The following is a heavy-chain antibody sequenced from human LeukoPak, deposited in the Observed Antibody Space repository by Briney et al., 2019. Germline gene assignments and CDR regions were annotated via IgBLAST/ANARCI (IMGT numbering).Heavy chain of an antibody. CDR1: GYPISSGYY. CDR3: ARDVGIAAAYDY. J-gene: IGHJ4*02. Sequence: KSSETLSLTCAVSGYPISSGYYWGWIRQPPGKGLEWIGSIYHSGSTYYNPSLKSRVTISVDTSKNQFSLKLSSVTAADTAVYYCARDVGIAAAYDYWGQGTLVTVSS. D-gene: IGHD6-13*01. V-gene: IGHV4-38-2*02. CDR2: IYHSGST.